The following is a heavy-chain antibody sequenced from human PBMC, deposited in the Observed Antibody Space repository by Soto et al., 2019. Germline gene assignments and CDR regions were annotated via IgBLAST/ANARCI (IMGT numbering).Heavy chain of an antibody. CDR1: GFAFSRYG. D-gene: IGHD3-3*01. CDR3: SRFGPGADY. V-gene: IGHV3-23*01. CDR2: ISGSGYSI. J-gene: IGHJ4*02. Sequence: EVQLLESGGASVQPGGSVRLSCVVSGFAFSRYGMNWVRRAPGKGLEWVAHISGSGYSINYAESVKGRFTISRDNSKGTLYLHMNSLTVEDTALYYCSRFGPGADYWGQGTLVTVSS.